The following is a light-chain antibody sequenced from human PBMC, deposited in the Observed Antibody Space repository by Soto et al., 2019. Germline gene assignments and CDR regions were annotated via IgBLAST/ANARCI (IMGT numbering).Light chain of an antibody. J-gene: IGLJ1*01. CDR2: DAS. CDR1: RSDDGSYNY. V-gene: IGLV2-14*01. Sequence: QSALTQPASVSGSPGQSITISYTGTRSDDGSYNYVSWYQQHPGKAPKLMIYDASNRPSGVSNRFSGSKSGNTASLTISGLKAEDEADYYCSSYTSSSTSYVFGTGTKVTVL. CDR3: SSYTSSSTSYV.